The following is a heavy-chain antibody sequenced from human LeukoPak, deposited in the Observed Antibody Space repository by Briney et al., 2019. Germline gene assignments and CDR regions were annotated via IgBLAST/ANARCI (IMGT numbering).Heavy chain of an antibody. D-gene: IGHD3-3*01. V-gene: IGHV4-59*08. J-gene: IGHJ5*02. CDR2: IYYSGST. Sequence: KPSGTLSLTCTVSGGSISSYYWSWIRQPPGKGLEWIGDIYYSGSTNYNPSLKSRVTISVDTSKNQFSLKLSSVTAADTAVYYCARLGRTYYDFWSGPWGQGTLVTVSS. CDR1: GGSISSYY. CDR3: ARLGRTYYDFWSGP.